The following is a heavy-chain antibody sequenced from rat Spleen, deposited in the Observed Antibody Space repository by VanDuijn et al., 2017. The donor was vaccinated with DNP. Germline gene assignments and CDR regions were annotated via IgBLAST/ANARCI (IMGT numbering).Heavy chain of an antibody. CDR2: ISYSGST. V-gene: IGHV3-1*01. CDR1: GFSITSNY. D-gene: IGHD1-4*01. CDR3: ARWPGYNPPYAMDA. Sequence: EVQLQESGPGLVKPSQSLSLTCSVTGFSITSNYWGWIRKFPGNKMEWIGHISYSGSTTYNPSLKSRISITRDTSKNQFFLQLNSVTTEDTATYYCARWPGYNPPYAMDAWGQGTSVTVSS. J-gene: IGHJ4*01.